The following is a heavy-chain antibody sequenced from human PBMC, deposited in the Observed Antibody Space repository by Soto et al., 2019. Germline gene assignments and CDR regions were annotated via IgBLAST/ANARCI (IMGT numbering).Heavy chain of an antibody. D-gene: IGHD3-10*01. CDR1: GGSINSYY. CDR3: ARRGPGSPFDY. V-gene: IGHV4-59*01. CDR2: IYYSGST. Sequence: SETLSLTCTVSGGSINSYYWSWIRQSPGKGLEWIGYIYYSGSTNYNPSLKSRVTISVDTSKNQFSLKVSSVTAADTAVYYCARRGPGSPFDYWGQGTLVTVSS. J-gene: IGHJ4*02.